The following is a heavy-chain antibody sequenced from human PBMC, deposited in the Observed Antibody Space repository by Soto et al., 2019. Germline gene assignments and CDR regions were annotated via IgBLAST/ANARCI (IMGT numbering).Heavy chain of an antibody. CDR2: ISPDGSDI. CDR3: TILPWKVAPS. Sequence: EVQLVESGGGLVQPGGSLRLSCSASGFTFSNFWMHWVRQGPGKGLDWVSHISPDGSDIVYADSVKGRFIISRDNARNTVYLQMSSLGVEDTAMYYCTILPWKVAPSWGQGTLVTVSS. J-gene: IGHJ4*02. V-gene: IGHV3-74*01. CDR1: GFTFSNFW. D-gene: IGHD1-1*01.